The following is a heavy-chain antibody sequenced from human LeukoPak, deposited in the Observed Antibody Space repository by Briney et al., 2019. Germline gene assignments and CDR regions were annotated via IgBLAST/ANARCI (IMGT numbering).Heavy chain of an antibody. CDR2: IYTSGST. CDR3: ARDGSGRAFDY. CDR1: GGSISSGSYY. D-gene: IGHD3-10*01. J-gene: IGHJ4*02. V-gene: IGHV4-61*02. Sequence: PSQTLSLTCTVSGGSISSGSYYWSWIRQPAGKGLEWIGRIYTSGSTNYNPSLKSRVTISVDTSKNPFSLKLSSVTAADTAVYYCARDGSGRAFDYWGQGTLVTVSS.